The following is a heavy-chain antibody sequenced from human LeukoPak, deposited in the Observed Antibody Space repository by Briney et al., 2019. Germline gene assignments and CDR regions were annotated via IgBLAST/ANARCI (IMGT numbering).Heavy chain of an antibody. J-gene: IGHJ6*03. CDR3: ASCSYHYYFMDV. Sequence: SETLSLTCAVSGGSISSSTYYWGWIRQPPGKGLEWIGSVYYSGSTYSNPSLKSRVTIPVDTSKNQFSLKLSSVTAADSAVYYCASCSYHYYFMDVWGKGTTVTVSS. CDR1: GGSISSSTYY. V-gene: IGHV4-39*07. CDR2: VYYSGST. D-gene: IGHD3-10*02.